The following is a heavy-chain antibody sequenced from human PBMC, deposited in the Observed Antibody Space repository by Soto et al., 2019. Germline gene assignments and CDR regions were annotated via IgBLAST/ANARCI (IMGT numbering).Heavy chain of an antibody. V-gene: IGHV2-5*02. Sequence: SGPTLVNPTQTLTLTCTFSGFSLSTSGVGVGWIRQPPGKALEWLALIYWDDDKRYSPSLKSRLTITKDTSKNQVVLTMTNMDPVDTATYYCAHSSWRSSYYDSSGYYYDAFDIWGQGTMVTV. CDR1: GFSLSTSGVG. D-gene: IGHD3-22*01. J-gene: IGHJ3*02. CDR2: IYWDDDK. CDR3: AHSSWRSSYYDSSGYYYDAFDI.